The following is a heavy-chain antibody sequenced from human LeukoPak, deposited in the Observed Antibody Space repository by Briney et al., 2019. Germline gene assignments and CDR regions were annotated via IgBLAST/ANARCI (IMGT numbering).Heavy chain of an antibody. J-gene: IGHJ5*02. Sequence: GGSLRLSCAASGFSFSGSAIHWVRQTSGKGLEWIGRIRSQADSYATAYSVSVKGRFSISRDDSKNTAYLQMNSLRAEDTAVYYCTAHLLHCNTTDCAPRGFDPWGQGTLVTVSS. V-gene: IGHV3-73*01. CDR2: IRSQADSYAT. CDR3: TAHLLHCNTTDCAPRGFDP. D-gene: IGHD2/OR15-2a*01. CDR1: GFSFSGSA.